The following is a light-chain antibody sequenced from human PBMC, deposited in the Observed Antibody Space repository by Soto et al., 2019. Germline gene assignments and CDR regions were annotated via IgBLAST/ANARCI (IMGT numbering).Light chain of an antibody. CDR1: SSNIGSNY. Sequence: QAVVTQPPSVSAAPGQKVTVSCSGISSNIGSNYVSWYQQLPGTAPKLLIYDNYKRPSGIPDRFSGSKSGTSATLGITGLQTGDEADYYCGTWDSSLSAVVFGGGTKLTVL. CDR2: DNY. CDR3: GTWDSSLSAVV. J-gene: IGLJ2*01. V-gene: IGLV1-51*01.